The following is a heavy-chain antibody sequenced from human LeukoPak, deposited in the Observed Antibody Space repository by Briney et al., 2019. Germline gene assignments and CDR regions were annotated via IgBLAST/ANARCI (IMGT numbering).Heavy chain of an antibody. CDR3: ARAFETILVTPDVINHHYYYTLDV. J-gene: IGHJ6*02. CDR1: GFTFSNYG. Sequence: PGRSLRLSCAVSGFTFSNYGVHWVRQAPGKGLEWVAVISYDGSNKDYPDTMKGRFTISRDISKNTVYLQMNSLRGDDTAVYYCARAFETILVTPDVINHHYYYTLDVWGQGTTVTVSS. D-gene: IGHD4-23*01. CDR2: ISYDGSNK. V-gene: IGHV3-30*03.